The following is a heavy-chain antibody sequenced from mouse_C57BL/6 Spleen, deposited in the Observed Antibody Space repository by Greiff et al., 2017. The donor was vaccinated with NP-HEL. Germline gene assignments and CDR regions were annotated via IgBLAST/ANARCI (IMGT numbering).Heavy chain of an antibody. CDR2: SRNKANDYTT. J-gene: IGHJ4*01. CDR3: ARDGDMDY. Sequence: EVKLVESGGGLVQSGRSLRLSCATSGFTFSDFYMEWVRQAPGKGLEWIAASRNKANDYTTEYSASVKGRFIVSRDTSQSILYLQMNALRAEDTAIYYCARDGDMDYWGQGTSVTVSS. CDR1: GFTFSDFY. V-gene: IGHV7-1*01.